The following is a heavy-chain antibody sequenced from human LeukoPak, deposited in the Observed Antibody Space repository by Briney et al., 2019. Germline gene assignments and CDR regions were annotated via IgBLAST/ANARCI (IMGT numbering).Heavy chain of an antibody. J-gene: IGHJ6*03. CDR3: ARTIRGYYDTTGYESLYYYYFIAV. D-gene: IGHD3-22*01. CDR2: IYSGGNT. V-gene: IGHV3-53*01. CDR1: GFTVSSNY. Sequence: GGSLRLYCAASGFTVSSNYMSWVCQGPGKGLEWVSVIYSGGNTYYADSVKGRFTISRDNSKNTLYLQVNSLRAEDTAVYYCARTIRGYYDTTGYESLYYYYFIAVWGEGNTVTVSS.